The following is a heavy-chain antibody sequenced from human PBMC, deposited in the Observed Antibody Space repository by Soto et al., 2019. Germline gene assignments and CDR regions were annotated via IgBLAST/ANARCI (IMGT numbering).Heavy chain of an antibody. CDR3: VKGGWLDD. CDR2: ITCSGGTT. J-gene: IGHJ5*02. Sequence: EVQLLESGGGLIHPGGSLRLSCAASGFPFSTYEMTWARHSPGKGLEWVAFITCSGGTTYYADSVRGRFTISRDNSKNTMYLQMDSLRVEDTARYYCVKGGWLDDWGQGTLVTVSS. CDR1: GFPFSTYE. V-gene: IGHV3-23*01.